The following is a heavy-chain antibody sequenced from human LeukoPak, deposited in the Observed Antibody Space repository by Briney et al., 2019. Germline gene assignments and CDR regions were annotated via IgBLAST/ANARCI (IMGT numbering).Heavy chain of an antibody. V-gene: IGHV4-30-4*01. CDR2: IYYSGST. Sequence: SETLSLTCTVSGGSISSGDYYWSWIRQPPGKGLEWIGYIYYSGSTYYNPSLKSRVTISVDTSKNQFSLKLSSVTAADTAVYYCARDVQLLLRYFDRGAFDIWGQGTMVTVSS. CDR1: GGSISSGDYY. CDR3: ARDVQLLLRYFDRGAFDI. J-gene: IGHJ3*02. D-gene: IGHD3-9*01.